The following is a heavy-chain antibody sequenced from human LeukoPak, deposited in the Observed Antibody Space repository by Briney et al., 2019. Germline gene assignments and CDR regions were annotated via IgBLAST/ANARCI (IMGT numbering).Heavy chain of an antibody. J-gene: IGHJ4*02. CDR3: AKDYVSGDGYWDFDY. V-gene: IGHV3-74*01. Sequence: PGGCLRLSCAASGFTFINYWMHWVRQAPGKGLVWVSRIDTDGSSTSYADSVKGRFTISRDNSKNTVDLQMNSLRVEDTAVYYCAKDYVSGDGYWDFDYWGQETLVTVSS. CDR1: GFTFINYW. D-gene: IGHD5-24*01. CDR2: IDTDGSST.